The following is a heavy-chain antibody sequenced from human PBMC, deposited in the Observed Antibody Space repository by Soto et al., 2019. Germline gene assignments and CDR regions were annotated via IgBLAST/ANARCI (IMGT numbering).Heavy chain of an antibody. CDR3: AREDGVVGSSSAFDH. V-gene: IGHV3-21*01. Sequence: XGSLRLSCVFSGFTFSTYTMNWVRQAPGKGLEWVSSINGRSNYVYYADSVKGRFTISRDNAKNSLYLQMNRLRAEDTAIYYCAREDGVVGSSSAFDHWGLGTLVTVSS. CDR1: GFTFSTYT. CDR2: INGRSNYV. D-gene: IGHD1-26*01. J-gene: IGHJ4*02.